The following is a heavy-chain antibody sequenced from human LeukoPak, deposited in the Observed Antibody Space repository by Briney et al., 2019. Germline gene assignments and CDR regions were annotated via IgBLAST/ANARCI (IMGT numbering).Heavy chain of an antibody. CDR3: AREEPAAIVSGMDV. CDR2: ISYDGSNK. V-gene: IGHV3-30*03. CDR1: GFTFSSYG. D-gene: IGHD2-2*01. Sequence: GGTLRLSCAASGFTFSSYGMHRVGQGPGMGLEWVAVISYDGSNKSYADSVKVRFTISRYNSKNTLYLQMNSLRAEATAVYYCAREEPAAIVSGMDVWGQGTTVTVSS. J-gene: IGHJ6*02.